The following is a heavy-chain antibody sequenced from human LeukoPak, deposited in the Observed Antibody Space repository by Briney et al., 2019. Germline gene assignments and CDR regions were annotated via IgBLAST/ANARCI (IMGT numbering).Heavy chain of an antibody. CDR2: IKQDGSEK. CDR3: ARDRGSNY. D-gene: IGHD3-16*01. Sequence: PGGSLRLSCAASGFTFSSYAMSWVRQAPGKGLEWVANIKQDGSEKHYVDSVKGRFTISRDNAKNSLYLQVNSLRVEDTAVYYCARDRGSNYWGQGTLVTVSS. V-gene: IGHV3-7*01. J-gene: IGHJ4*02. CDR1: GFTFSSYA.